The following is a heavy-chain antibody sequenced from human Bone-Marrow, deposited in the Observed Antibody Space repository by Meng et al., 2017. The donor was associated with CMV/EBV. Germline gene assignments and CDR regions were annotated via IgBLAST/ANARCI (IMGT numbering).Heavy chain of an antibody. J-gene: IGHJ4*02. D-gene: IGHD3-10*01. CDR3: ARSKLFGGETYYFDY. CDR2: IYYSGST. CDR1: GGSISSSSYY. V-gene: IGHV4-39*07. Sequence: SEPLSLXCTVSGGSISSSSYYWGWIRQPPGKGLEWIGSIYYSGSTYYNPSLKSRVTISVDKSKNQFSLKLSSVTAADTAVYYCARSKLFGGETYYFDYWGQGTLVTVSS.